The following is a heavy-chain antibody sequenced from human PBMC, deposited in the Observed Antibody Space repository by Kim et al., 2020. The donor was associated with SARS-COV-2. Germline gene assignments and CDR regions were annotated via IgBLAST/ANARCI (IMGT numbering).Heavy chain of an antibody. CDR1: GGSFSGYY. D-gene: IGHD3-9*01. V-gene: IGHV4-34*01. J-gene: IGHJ6*02. Sequence: SETLSLTCAVYGGSFSGYYWSWIRQPPGKGLEWIGEINHSGNTNYSPSLKSRVTMSVDTSKSQFSLKLSSVTAADTAVYYCARAGYPVSRGRYYYYGMDVWGQGTTVTVSS. CDR2: INHSGNT. CDR3: ARAGYPVSRGRYYYYGMDV.